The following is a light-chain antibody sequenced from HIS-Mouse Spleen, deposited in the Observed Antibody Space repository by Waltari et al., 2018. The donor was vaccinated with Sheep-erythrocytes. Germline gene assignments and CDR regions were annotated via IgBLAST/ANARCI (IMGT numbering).Light chain of an antibody. CDR2: AAS. Sequence: DIQMTQSPSSLSASVGDRVTITCRASQSISSYLNWYQQKPGKAPKLLIYAASSLQRGGPSRFSGSGSGTDFTLTISSLQPEDFATYYCQQSYSTPQFTFGPGTKVDIK. V-gene: IGKV1-39*01. CDR1: QSISSY. J-gene: IGKJ3*01. CDR3: QQSYSTPQFT.